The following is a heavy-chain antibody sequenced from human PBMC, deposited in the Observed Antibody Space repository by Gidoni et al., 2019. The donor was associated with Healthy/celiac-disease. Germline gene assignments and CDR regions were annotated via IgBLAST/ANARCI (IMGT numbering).Heavy chain of an antibody. Sequence: EVQLVESGGGLVKPAGSLSLTCAASGVTFSNAWMSWVRQAPGKWLEWVGRIKSKTDGGTTDDAAPVKRRFTISRADSKHTLYLQMNSLKTEDTAVYYCTTSSSWYVGGDYWGHGTLVTVSS. CDR3: TTSSSWYVGGDY. J-gene: IGHJ4*01. CDR1: GVTFSNAW. CDR2: IKSKTDGGTT. D-gene: IGHD6-13*01. V-gene: IGHV3-15*01.